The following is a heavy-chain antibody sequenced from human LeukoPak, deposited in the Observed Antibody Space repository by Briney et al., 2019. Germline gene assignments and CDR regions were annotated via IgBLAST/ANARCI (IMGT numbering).Heavy chain of an antibody. D-gene: IGHD2-2*01. CDR3: AAYCSSPSCYSDY. CDR1: GFTIGDYG. J-gene: IGHJ4*02. V-gene: IGHV3-20*04. CDR2: INWNGGST. Sequence: GRSLRLSCAASGFTIGDYGMGWVRQAPGKGLEWVSGINWNGGSTGYADSVKGRFTISRDNAKNSLYLQMNSLRAEDTALYYCAAYCSSPSCYSDYWGQGTLVTVSS.